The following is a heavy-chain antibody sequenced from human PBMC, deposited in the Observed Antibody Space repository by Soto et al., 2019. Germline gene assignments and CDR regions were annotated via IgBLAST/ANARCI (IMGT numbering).Heavy chain of an antibody. Sequence: QVQLVQSGAEVKKPGSSVKVSCKASGGTFNSYAISWVRQAPGQGLEWIGGIIPMFGSANYAQKFQGRVTITADESTSTAYMELSSLRSEDTAVYYCARDVEEAARNYYYYGMDVWGQGTTVTVSS. J-gene: IGHJ6*02. V-gene: IGHV1-69*01. CDR1: GGTFNSYA. D-gene: IGHD6-6*01. CDR2: IIPMFGSA. CDR3: ARDVEEAARNYYYYGMDV.